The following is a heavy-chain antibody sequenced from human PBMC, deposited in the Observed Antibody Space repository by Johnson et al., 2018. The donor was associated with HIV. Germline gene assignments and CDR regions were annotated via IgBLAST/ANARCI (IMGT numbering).Heavy chain of an antibody. J-gene: IGHJ3*02. D-gene: IGHD3-22*01. CDR3: ARVTMIVVVMQAFDI. V-gene: IGHV3-30*04. Sequence: QVQLVESGGGVVQPGRSLRLSCAASGFTFSNYAMHWVRQAPGEGLEWVAVISYDGNKTYYEDSVRGLTISRDNYKNTRYLQLISLRGEDTAVYYCARVTMIVVVMQAFDIWGQGTMVTVSS. CDR2: ISYDGNKT. CDR1: GFTFSNYA.